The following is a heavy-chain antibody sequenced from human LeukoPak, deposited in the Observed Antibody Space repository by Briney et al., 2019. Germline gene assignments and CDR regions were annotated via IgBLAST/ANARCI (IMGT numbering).Heavy chain of an antibody. Sequence: KPGGSLRLSCAASGFTFGSYSMNWVRQAPGKGLEWVSSISSSSSYIYYADSVKGRFTISRDNAKNSLYLQMNSLRAEDTAVYYCARESTVTTVDYWGQGTLVTVSS. CDR1: GFTFGSYS. J-gene: IGHJ4*02. V-gene: IGHV3-21*01. CDR3: ARESTVTTVDY. CDR2: ISSSSSYI. D-gene: IGHD4-17*01.